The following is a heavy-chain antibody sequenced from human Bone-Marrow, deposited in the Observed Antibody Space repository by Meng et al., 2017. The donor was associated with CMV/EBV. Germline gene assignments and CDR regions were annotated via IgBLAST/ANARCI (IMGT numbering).Heavy chain of an antibody. CDR3: ARPSDYGDYYPYMDV. Sequence: GGSLRLSCAASGFTFSSYAMHWVRQAPGKGLEWVAVISYDGSNKYYADSVKGRFTISRDNSKNTLYLQMNGLRAEDTAVYYCARPSDYGDYYPYMDVWGQGTTVTVSS. V-gene: IGHV3-30-3*01. D-gene: IGHD4-17*01. J-gene: IGHJ6*02. CDR2: ISYDGSNK. CDR1: GFTFSSYA.